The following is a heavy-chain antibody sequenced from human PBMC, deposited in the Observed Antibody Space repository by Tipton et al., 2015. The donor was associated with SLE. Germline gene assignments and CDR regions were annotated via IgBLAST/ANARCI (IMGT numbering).Heavy chain of an antibody. J-gene: IGHJ6*03. V-gene: IGHV3-9*01. D-gene: IGHD7-27*01. Sequence: SLRLSCEASGFSFDDYAMHWVRQAPGKGLEWVCGIGWNSGYIAYADSVEGRFIISRDNAKNSLYLEMNSLRPEDTAFYYCTRVGTPYYYMDVWGKGTTVTVSS. CDR3: TRVGTPYYYMDV. CDR2: IGWNSGYI. CDR1: GFSFDDYA.